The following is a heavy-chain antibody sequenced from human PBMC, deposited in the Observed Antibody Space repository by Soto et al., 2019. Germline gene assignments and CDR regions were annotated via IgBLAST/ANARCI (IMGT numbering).Heavy chain of an antibody. V-gene: IGHV4-31*03. CDR1: GGSISSGGYY. D-gene: IGHD2-21*02. J-gene: IGHJ6*02. CDR2: IYYSGST. CDR3: ARVCGGDCHYGMDV. Sequence: QVQLQESGPGLVKPSQTLSLTCTVSGGSISSGGYYWSWILQHPGKGLEWIGYIYYSGSTYYNPSLKSRVTISVDTSKNQFSLKLSSVTAADTAVYYCARVCGGDCHYGMDVWGQGTTVTVSS.